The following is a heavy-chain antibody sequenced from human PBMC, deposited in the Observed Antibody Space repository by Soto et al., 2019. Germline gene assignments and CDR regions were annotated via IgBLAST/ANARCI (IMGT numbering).Heavy chain of an antibody. J-gene: IGHJ5*02. V-gene: IGHV3-23*01. D-gene: IGHD3-3*01. CDR3: AKDYPFLPPMGNWFDP. CDR2: ISGSGGST. CDR1: GFTFSSYA. Sequence: GGSLRLSCAASGFTFSSYAMSWVRQAPGKGLEWVSAISGSGGSTYYADSVKGRFTISRDNSKNTLYLQMNSLRAEDTAVYYCAKDYPFLPPMGNWFDPWGQGTLVTVSS.